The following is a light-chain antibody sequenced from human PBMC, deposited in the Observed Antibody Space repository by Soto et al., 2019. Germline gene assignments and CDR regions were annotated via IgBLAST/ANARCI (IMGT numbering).Light chain of an antibody. Sequence: QSALAQPASVSGSPGQSITISCTGTSSDIGSFNYISWYQQYPDKGPKLIIYGVTNRPSGVSHRFSGSKSGYTASLTISGLQAEDEADYYCCSYSTATAYVFGTGTQLTVL. J-gene: IGLJ1*01. V-gene: IGLV2-14*03. CDR2: GVT. CDR1: SSDIGSFNY. CDR3: CSYSTATAYV.